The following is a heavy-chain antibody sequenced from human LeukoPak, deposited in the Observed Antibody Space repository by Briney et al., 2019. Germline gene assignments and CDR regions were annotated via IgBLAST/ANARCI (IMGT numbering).Heavy chain of an antibody. CDR3: ARDYDGSGYFGY. J-gene: IGHJ4*02. CDR1: GFTFSIYT. D-gene: IGHD3-22*01. V-gene: IGHV3-21*01. CDR2: ISSSSNYI. Sequence: GGSLRLSCAASGFTFSIYTMNWVRQAPGKGLEWVSSISSSSNYIYYADSVKGRFTISRDNAKNSLYLQMNSLRAEDAAVYYCARDYDGSGYFGYWGQGTLVTVSS.